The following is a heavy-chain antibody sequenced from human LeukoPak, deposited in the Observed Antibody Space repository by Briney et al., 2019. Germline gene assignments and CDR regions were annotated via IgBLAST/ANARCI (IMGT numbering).Heavy chain of an antibody. Sequence: SVKISCKAYGYRFRDYYIHWVRQAPGQGLEYLGWINPNSGGTNYAQKFQGRVTLTRDTSIDTAYIHLDSLTSDDTAVYFCARGYFGDYVLDTWGQGTLVTVSS. CDR3: ARGYFGDYVLDT. D-gene: IGHD4-17*01. CDR2: INPNSGGT. V-gene: IGHV1-2*02. CDR1: GYRFRDYY. J-gene: IGHJ5*02.